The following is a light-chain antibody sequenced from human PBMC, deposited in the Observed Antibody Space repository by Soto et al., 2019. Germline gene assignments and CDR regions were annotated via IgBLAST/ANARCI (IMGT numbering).Light chain of an antibody. CDR3: QQYNNWPPWT. CDR2: DAS. Sequence: DIVITHSPATLSVSPGERATLSCRASQSIRTDLAWYQQKSGQGPRLLIYDASTRATGIPARFSGSGSGTEFTLTISSLQSEDFAVYYCQQYNNWPPWTFGQGTKVDIK. CDR1: QSIRTD. V-gene: IGKV3D-15*01. J-gene: IGKJ1*01.